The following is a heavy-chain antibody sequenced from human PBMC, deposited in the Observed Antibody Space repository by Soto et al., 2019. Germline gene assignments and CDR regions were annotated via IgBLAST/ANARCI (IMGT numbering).Heavy chain of an antibody. CDR3: ARDVAVPGTGNWFDP. CDR1: GYTFTGYY. V-gene: IGHV1-2*02. D-gene: IGHD6-19*01. Sequence: ASVKVSCKASGYTFTGYYMHWVRQAPGQGLEWMGWINPNSGGTNYAQKFQGRVTMTRDASTSTVYMELSSLRSEDTAVYYCARDVAVPGTGNWFDPWGQGTLVTVSS. J-gene: IGHJ5*02. CDR2: INPNSGGT.